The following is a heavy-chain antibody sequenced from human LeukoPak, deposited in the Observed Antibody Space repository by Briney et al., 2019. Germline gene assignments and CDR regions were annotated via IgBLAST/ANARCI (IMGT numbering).Heavy chain of an antibody. CDR1: GFTFSSYG. CDR2: SYSGGST. Sequence: GGSLRLSCAASGFTFSSYGRHWVRQAPGKGLEWVSVSYSGGSTYYADSVKGRFTISRDNSKNTLYLQMNSLRAEDTAVYYCARVPLYYYDSSGYVFDYWGQGTLVTVSS. D-gene: IGHD3-22*01. CDR3: ARVPLYYYDSSGYVFDY. V-gene: IGHV3-53*01. J-gene: IGHJ4*02.